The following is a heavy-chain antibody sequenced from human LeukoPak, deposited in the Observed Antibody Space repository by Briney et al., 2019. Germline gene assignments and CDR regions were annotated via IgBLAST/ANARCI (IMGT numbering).Heavy chain of an antibody. J-gene: IGHJ3*02. CDR1: GGSISSGDYY. V-gene: IGHV4-30-4*08. D-gene: IGHD4-11*01. CDR3: ARASTVKLWLDAFDI. CDR2: IYYSGST. Sequence: PSQTLSLTCTVSGGSISSGDYYWSWIRQPPGKGLEWLGYIYYSGSTYYNPSLKSRVTISVDTSKNQFSLKLSSVTAADTAVYYCARASTVKLWLDAFDIWGQGTMVTVSS.